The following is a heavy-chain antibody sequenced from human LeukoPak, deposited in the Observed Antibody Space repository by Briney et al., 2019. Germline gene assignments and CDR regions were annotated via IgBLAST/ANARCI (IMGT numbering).Heavy chain of an antibody. CDR1: GGSFSGYY. J-gene: IGHJ5*02. D-gene: IGHD6-19*01. Sequence: SETLSLTCAVYGGSFSGYYWSWIRQPPGKGLEWIGEINHSGSTNYNPSLKSRVTISVDTSKNQFSLKLSSVTAADTAVYYCARGVPGSSGWYGGFYPWGQGTLVTVSP. V-gene: IGHV4-34*01. CDR3: ARGVPGSSGWYGGFYP. CDR2: INHSGST.